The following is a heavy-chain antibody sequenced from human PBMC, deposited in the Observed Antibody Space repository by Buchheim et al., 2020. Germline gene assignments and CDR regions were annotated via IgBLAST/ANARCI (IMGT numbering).Heavy chain of an antibody. CDR3: ARKASSGYYPFDP. CDR2: IWYDGRNQ. J-gene: IGHJ5*02. Sequence: QVQLVESGGGVVQPGRSLRLSCAAFGFTFSSYGMHWVRQAPGKGLEWVAVIWYDGRNQYYAESVKGRFTISRDNSKNTLYLQMNNLRAEDAAVYYCARKASSGYYPFDPWGQGTL. D-gene: IGHD3-22*01. CDR1: GFTFSSYG. V-gene: IGHV3-33*01.